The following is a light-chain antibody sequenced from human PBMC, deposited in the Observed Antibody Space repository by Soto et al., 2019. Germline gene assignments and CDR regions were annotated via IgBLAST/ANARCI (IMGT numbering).Light chain of an antibody. V-gene: IGLV2-8*01. CDR3: ISYALTADV. CDR2: EVS. Sequence: QSALTQPPSASGSPGQSVTISCTGTSSDVGGYNYVSWYQQHPGKAPKLIIYEVSKRPSGVPDRFSGSKSGNTASLTVSGLQAEDEADYYCISYALTADVFGTGTKLTVL. J-gene: IGLJ1*01. CDR1: SSDVGGYNY.